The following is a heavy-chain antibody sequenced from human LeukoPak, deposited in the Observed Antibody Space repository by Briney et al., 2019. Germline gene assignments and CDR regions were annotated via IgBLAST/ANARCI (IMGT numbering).Heavy chain of an antibody. CDR2: IYTSGST. CDR3: ARDDYGGSPYYYYYMDV. CDR1: GGSISSYY. Sequence: SETLSVTCTVSGGSISSYYWSWIRQPAGKGLEWIGRIYTSGSTNYNPSLKSRVTMSVDTYKNQFSLKLSSVTAADTAVYYCARDDYGGSPYYYYYMDVWGKGTTVTVSS. D-gene: IGHD4-23*01. V-gene: IGHV4-4*07. J-gene: IGHJ6*03.